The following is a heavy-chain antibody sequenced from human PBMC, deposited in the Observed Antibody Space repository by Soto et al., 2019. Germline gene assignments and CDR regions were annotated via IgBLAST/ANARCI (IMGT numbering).Heavy chain of an antibody. V-gene: IGHV4-39*01. J-gene: IGHJ3*02. CDR1: GCSISSSSYY. D-gene: IGHD3-10*01. CDR3: ARFSGRLAPRVDAFDI. CDR2: IYYSGST. Sequence: SETLSLTCTVSGCSISSSSYYWGWIRQPPGKGLEWIGSIYYSGSTYYNPSLKSRVTISVDTSKNQFSLKLSSVTAADTAVYYCARFSGRLAPRVDAFDIWGQGTMVTVSS.